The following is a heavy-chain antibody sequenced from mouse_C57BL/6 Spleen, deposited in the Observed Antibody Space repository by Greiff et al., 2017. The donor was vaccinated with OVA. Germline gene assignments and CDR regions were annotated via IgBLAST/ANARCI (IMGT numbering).Heavy chain of an antibody. Sequence: EVKLVESGGGLVQPGGSLSLSCAASGFTFTDYYMSWVRQPPGKALEWLGFIRNKANGYTTEYSASVKGRFTISRDNSQSILYLQMNALRAEDSATYYCARSLYGSSYWFAYWGQGTLVTVSA. D-gene: IGHD1-1*01. J-gene: IGHJ3*01. CDR2: IRNKANGYTT. CDR1: GFTFTDYY. V-gene: IGHV7-3*01. CDR3: ARSLYGSSYWFAY.